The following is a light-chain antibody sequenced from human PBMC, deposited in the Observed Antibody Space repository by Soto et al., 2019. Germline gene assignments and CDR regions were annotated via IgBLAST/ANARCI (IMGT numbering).Light chain of an antibody. V-gene: IGKV1-5*01. CDR1: QSISSW. J-gene: IGKJ1*01. CDR3: QQYNSYSWT. Sequence: DIQMTQSPSTLSASVGDRVTITCRASQSISSWLAWYQQKAGKAPKLLIYDASSLESGVPSRFSGGGSGTEFTLTISSLQPDDFATYYCQQYNSYSWTFGQGTKVDIK. CDR2: DAS.